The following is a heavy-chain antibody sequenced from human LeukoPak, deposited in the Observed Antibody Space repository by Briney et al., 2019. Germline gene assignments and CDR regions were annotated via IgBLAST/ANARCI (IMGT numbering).Heavy chain of an antibody. Sequence: PGGSLRLSCAASGFTFSSYWMSWVRQAPGKGLEWVANIKQDGSEKYYVDSVKGRFTISRDNAKNSLYLRMNSLRAEDTAVYYCARDLHYYDSKRDELDYWGQGTLVTVSS. CDR2: IKQDGSEK. D-gene: IGHD3-22*01. CDR1: GFTFSSYW. J-gene: IGHJ4*02. CDR3: ARDLHYYDSKRDELDY. V-gene: IGHV3-7*01.